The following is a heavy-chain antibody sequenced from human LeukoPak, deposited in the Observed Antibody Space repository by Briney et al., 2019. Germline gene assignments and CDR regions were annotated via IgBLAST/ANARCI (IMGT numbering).Heavy chain of an antibody. V-gene: IGHV1-2*02. D-gene: IGHD4-11*01. CDR3: ARDGKRDYSNYNWFDP. CDR1: GYTFTGYY. CDR2: INPNSGGT. J-gene: IGHJ5*02. Sequence: ASVKVSCKASGYTFTGYYMHLVRQAPGQGLEWMGWINPNSGGTNYAQKFQGRVTMTRDTSISTAYMELSRLRSDDTAVYYCARDGKRDYSNYNWFDPWGQGTLVTVSS.